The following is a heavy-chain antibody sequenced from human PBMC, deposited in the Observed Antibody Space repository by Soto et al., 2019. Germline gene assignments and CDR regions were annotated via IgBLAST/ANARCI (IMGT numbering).Heavy chain of an antibody. D-gene: IGHD6-19*01. V-gene: IGHV1-69*13. J-gene: IGHJ3*02. Sequence: AASVNVSCKTSGGTFSSYAINWVRQAPGQGLEWMGGIIPIFGTANYAQKFQGRVTITADESTYTAYMEMSSLRSEDTALYYCARDRSSSGWYSPFDIWGQGTMVTVSS. CDR2: IIPIFGTA. CDR3: ARDRSSSGWYSPFDI. CDR1: GGTFSSYA.